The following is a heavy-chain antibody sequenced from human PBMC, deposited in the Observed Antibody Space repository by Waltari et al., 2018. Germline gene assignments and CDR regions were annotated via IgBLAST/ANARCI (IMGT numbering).Heavy chain of an antibody. J-gene: IGHJ4*02. CDR3: ARDRGRGLYLDS. Sequence: QLQLQQSGPALVQPSEPLSPACALSGDTMSERDWWSWVRQPPGKGLEWIGQIHRSGRSNYNPSLESRVTLSIDTSNKQFSLRLPSATAADTAVYYCARDRGRGLYLDSWGQGTLVTVSP. D-gene: IGHD2-15*01. V-gene: IGHV4-4*02. CDR1: GDTMSERDW. CDR2: IHRSGRS.